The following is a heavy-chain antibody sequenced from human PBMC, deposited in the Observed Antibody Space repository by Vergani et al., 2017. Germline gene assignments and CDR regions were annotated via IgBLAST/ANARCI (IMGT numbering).Heavy chain of an antibody. J-gene: IGHJ4*02. CDR3: ARHSEYCSSTSCYTCDY. V-gene: IGHV5-51*01. CDR2: IYPGDSDT. Sequence: EVQLVQSGAEVKKPGESLKISCKGSGYSFTSYWIGWVRQMPGKGLEWMGIIYPGDSDTRYSPSFQGQVTISADKSISTAYPQWSSLKASDTAMYYCARHSEYCSSTSCYTCDYWGQGTLVTVSS. D-gene: IGHD2-2*02. CDR1: GYSFTSYW.